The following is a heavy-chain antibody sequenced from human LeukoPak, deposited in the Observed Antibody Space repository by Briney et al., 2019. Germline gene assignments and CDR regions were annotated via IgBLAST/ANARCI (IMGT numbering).Heavy chain of an antibody. CDR1: GFIFSSYS. CDR3: ARDGSRGNLVAAPDY. V-gene: IGHV3-21*01. CDR2: ISSSSIYI. D-gene: IGHD2-15*01. Sequence: GGSLRLSCEASGFIFSSYSMNWVRQAPGKGLEWVSSISSSSIYIYYADSVKGRFTISRDNAKNSLYLQMNRLRAEDTAVYYCARDGSRGNLVAAPDYWGQGTLVNVSS. J-gene: IGHJ4*02.